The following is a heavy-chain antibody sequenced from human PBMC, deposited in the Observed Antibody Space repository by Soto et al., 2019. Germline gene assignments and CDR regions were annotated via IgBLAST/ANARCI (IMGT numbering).Heavy chain of an antibody. J-gene: IGHJ4*02. CDR1: GFTFSGSA. V-gene: IGHV3-73*01. CDR2: IRSKANSYAT. D-gene: IGHD3-3*01. Sequence: GASVKVSCAASGFTFSGSAMHWVRQASGKGLEWVGRIRSKANSYATAYAASVKGRFTISRDDSKNTAYLQMNSLKTEDTAVYYCTTIFLTYYDSWSGYYTGNYWGQGTLVTVSS. CDR3: TTIFLTYYDSWSGYYTGNY.